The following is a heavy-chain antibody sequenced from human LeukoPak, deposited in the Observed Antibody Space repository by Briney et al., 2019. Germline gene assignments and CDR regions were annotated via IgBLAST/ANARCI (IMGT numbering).Heavy chain of an antibody. CDR3: ARAINSGYDDDAPNWFDP. J-gene: IGHJ5*02. CDR2: IYTSGST. Sequence: SETLSLTCTVSGGSISSYYWSWIRQPAGKGLEWIGRIYTSGSTNYNPSLKSRVTMSVDTSKNQFSLKLSSVTAADTAVYYCARAINSGYDDDAPNWFDPWGQGTLVTVSS. D-gene: IGHD5-12*01. CDR1: GGSISSYY. V-gene: IGHV4-4*07.